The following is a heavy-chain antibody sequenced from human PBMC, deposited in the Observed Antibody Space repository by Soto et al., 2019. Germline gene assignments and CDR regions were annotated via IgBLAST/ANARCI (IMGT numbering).Heavy chain of an antibody. J-gene: IGHJ6*02. CDR1: GFTFDTYG. V-gene: IGHV3-21*01. Sequence: SGGSLRLSCAASGFTFDTYGMTWVRQAPGQGLEWVSSISNTGAHIYYAESVRARFTISRDKAKNSLYLQMNSLTAEDTADYYCVRERQFVRDFYYGMDVWGRGTTVTVSS. CDR2: ISNTGAHI. D-gene: IGHD6-6*01. CDR3: VRERQFVRDFYYGMDV.